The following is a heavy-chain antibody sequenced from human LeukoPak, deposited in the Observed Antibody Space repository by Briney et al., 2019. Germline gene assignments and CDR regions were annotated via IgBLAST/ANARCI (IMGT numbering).Heavy chain of an antibody. CDR1: GGSIRSIDSY. Sequence: PSETLSLTCTVSGGSIRSIDSYWGWIRQPPGKGLEWIGSIYHSGSTYYNPSLKSRVTISVDTSKNQFSLKLSSVTAADTAVYYCASAYCSSTSCYRHDAFDIWGQGTMVTVSS. CDR2: IYHSGST. CDR3: ASAYCSSTSCYRHDAFDI. J-gene: IGHJ3*02. V-gene: IGHV4-39*07. D-gene: IGHD2-2*01.